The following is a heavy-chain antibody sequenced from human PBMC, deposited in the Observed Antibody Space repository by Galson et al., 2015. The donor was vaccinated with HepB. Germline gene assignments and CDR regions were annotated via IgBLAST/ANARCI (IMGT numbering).Heavy chain of an antibody. J-gene: IGHJ4*02. CDR2: ISYDGSNK. CDR3: AKDRGGDFLDY. CDR1: GFTFSSYG. D-gene: IGHD2-21*02. Sequence: SLRLSCAASGFTFSSYGMHWVRQAPGKGLEWVAVISYDGSNKYYADSVKGRFTISRDNSKNTLYLQMNSLRAEDTAVYYCAKDRGGDFLDYWGQGTLVTVSS. V-gene: IGHV3-30*18.